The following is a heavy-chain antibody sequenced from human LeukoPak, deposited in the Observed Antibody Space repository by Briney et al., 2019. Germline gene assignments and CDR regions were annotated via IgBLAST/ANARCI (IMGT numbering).Heavy chain of an antibody. J-gene: IGHJ5*02. CDR2: INPHSGGP. D-gene: IGHD1-26*01. V-gene: IGHV1-2*02. CDR1: GYTFTNYY. Sequence: EATVSVSCTASGYTFTNYYIRWVRQAPGQGLEWMGGINPHSGGPNKTQHFKGGATIHWATSSRTAYMKRSLLTSDDRAFYSCPRDIIVEPPAVSAPFDPWGEGTVHTV. CDR3: PRDIIVEPPAVSAPFDP.